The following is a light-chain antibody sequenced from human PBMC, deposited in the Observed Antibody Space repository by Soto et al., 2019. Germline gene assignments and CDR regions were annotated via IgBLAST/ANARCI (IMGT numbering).Light chain of an antibody. V-gene: IGKV1-5*01. CDR3: QHYNNWPWP. CDR1: QTISNW. CDR2: DAS. Sequence: STLSDNIGGRVTISCRASQTISNWLAWYQQKPGKAPKLLIYDASSLESGVPARFSGSGSGTEFTLTISSLQSEDIAVYSCQHYNNWPWPFGHGSKVDIK. J-gene: IGKJ1*01.